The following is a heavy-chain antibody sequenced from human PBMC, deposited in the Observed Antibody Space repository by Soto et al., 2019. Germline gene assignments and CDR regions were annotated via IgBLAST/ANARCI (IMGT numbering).Heavy chain of an antibody. Sequence: KPSETLSLTCTVSGGSISSGDYYWSWIRQPPGKGLEWIGYIYYSGSTYYNPSLKSRVTISVDTSKNQFSLKLSSVTAADTAVYYCARGHLRLVTAARANWFDTWGQGTLVTVSS. CDR3: ARGHLRLVTAARANWFDT. V-gene: IGHV4-30-4*01. CDR1: GGSISSGDYY. D-gene: IGHD2-15*01. J-gene: IGHJ5*02. CDR2: IYYSGST.